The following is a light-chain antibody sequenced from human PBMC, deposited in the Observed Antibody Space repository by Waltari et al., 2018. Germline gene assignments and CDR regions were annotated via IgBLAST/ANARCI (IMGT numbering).Light chain of an antibody. Sequence: QSALTQPASVSGSPGQSIPISCTGTSTHVCGVNFLTWYQHHPGKAPKVMIYEVSNRPSGVSNRFSGSKSGNTASLTISGLQAEDEADYYCSSFTTTNAPYVFGADTKVTVL. CDR3: SSFTTTNAPYV. CDR1: STHVCGVNF. V-gene: IGLV2-14*01. CDR2: EVS. J-gene: IGLJ1*01.